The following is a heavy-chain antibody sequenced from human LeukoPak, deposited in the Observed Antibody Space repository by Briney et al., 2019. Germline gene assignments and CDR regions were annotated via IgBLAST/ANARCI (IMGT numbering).Heavy chain of an antibody. V-gene: IGHV3-21*01. CDR1: GFTFSSYS. Sequence: GGSLRLSCAASGFTFSSYSMNWVRQAPGKGLEWVSSISSSSSYIYYADSVKGRFTISRDNAKNSLYLQMNSLRAEDAAVYYCASANLPVRGPPFGYWGKGPLVTVSS. J-gene: IGHJ4*02. CDR2: ISSSSSYI. CDR3: ASANLPVRGPPFGY. D-gene: IGHD3-16*01.